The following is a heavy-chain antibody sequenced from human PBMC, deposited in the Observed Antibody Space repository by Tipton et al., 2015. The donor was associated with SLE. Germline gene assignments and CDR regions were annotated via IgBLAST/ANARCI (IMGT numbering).Heavy chain of an antibody. Sequence: SLRLSCAASGFTFSSYAMSWVCQAPGKGLEWVSAISGSGGSTYYADSVKGRFTISRDNSKNTLYLQMNSLRAEDTAVYYCAKDSYYDSSGYDSSGYFDYWGQGTLVTVSS. CDR1: GFTFSSYA. J-gene: IGHJ4*02. CDR3: AKDSYYDSSGYDSSGYFDY. CDR2: ISGSGGST. V-gene: IGHV3-23*01. D-gene: IGHD3-22*01.